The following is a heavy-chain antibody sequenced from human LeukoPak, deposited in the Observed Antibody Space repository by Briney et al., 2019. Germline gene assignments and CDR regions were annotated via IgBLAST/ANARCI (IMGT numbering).Heavy chain of an antibody. J-gene: IGHJ4*02. Sequence: ASVTVSCKASGYTFTSYYMHWVRQAPGQGLEWMGIINPSGGSTSYAQKFQGRVTMTRDMSTSTVYMELSSLRSEDTAVYYCARSVTTLGFDYWGQGTLVTVSP. CDR3: ARSVTTLGFDY. D-gene: IGHD4-11*01. V-gene: IGHV1-46*01. CDR2: INPSGGST. CDR1: GYTFTSYY.